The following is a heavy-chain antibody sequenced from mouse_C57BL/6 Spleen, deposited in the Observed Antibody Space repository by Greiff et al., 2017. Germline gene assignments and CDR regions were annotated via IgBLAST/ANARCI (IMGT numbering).Heavy chain of an antibody. CDR2: IWWNDDK. V-gene: IGHV8-5*01. Sequence: QVTLKESGPGILQPSQTLSLTCSFSGFSLSTSNMGIGWLRQPSGKGLEWLAPIWWNDDKYYNPSLKRRSTLSKDTSNNQVFLMFTRVDTADTATYYFAQIAYGNYPAWFAYWGQGTLVTVSA. D-gene: IGHD2-1*01. J-gene: IGHJ3*01. CDR1: GFSLSTSNMG. CDR3: AQIAYGNYPAWFAY.